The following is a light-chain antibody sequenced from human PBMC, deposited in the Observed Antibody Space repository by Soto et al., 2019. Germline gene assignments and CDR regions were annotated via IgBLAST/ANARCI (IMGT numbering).Light chain of an antibody. CDR1: SSDIGGHNY. CDR3: CSYAGSYTYV. V-gene: IGLV2-11*01. J-gene: IGLJ1*01. CDR2: DVN. Sequence: QSVLTQPPSASGSPGQSVTISCTGTSSDIGGHNYVSWYQHHPGKAPKLIIYDVNKRPSGVPDRFSGSKSGNTASLTISGLQAEDGSDYYCCSYAGSYTYVFGTGTKLTVL.